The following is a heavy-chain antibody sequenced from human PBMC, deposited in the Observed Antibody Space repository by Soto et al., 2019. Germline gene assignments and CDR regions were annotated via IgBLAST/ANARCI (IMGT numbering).Heavy chain of an antibody. Sequence: SETLSLTCAVYGGSFSGYYWSWIRQPPGKGLEWIGEINHSGSTNYNPSLKSRVSISVDTSKNQFSLKLSSVTAADTAVYYCARQDSSSWTDAFDIWGQGTMVTVSS. D-gene: IGHD6-13*01. CDR1: GGSFSGYY. J-gene: IGHJ3*02. CDR2: INHSGST. V-gene: IGHV4-34*01. CDR3: ARQDSSSWTDAFDI.